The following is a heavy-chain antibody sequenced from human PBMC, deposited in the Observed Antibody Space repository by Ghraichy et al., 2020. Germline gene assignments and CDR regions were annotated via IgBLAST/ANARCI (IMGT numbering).Heavy chain of an antibody. V-gene: IGHV1-69*13. D-gene: IGHD3-3*01. CDR3: ARGVLRVLEWLIHENYHYDAMDV. J-gene: IGHJ6*02. CDR2: IDPMYGSA. Sequence: SVKVSCKASGYTFSSYALNWVRQTPGQGLEWMGGIDPMYGSANYAQQFQGRVTITADESRDTAYMELSSLRSDDTAVYYCARGVLRVLEWLIHENYHYDAMDVWGQGTTVTVSS. CDR1: GYTFSSYA.